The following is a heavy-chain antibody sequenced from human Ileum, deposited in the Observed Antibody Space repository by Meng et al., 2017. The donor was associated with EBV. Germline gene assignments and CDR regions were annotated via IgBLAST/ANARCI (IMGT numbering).Heavy chain of an antibody. J-gene: IGHJ4*02. CDR1: GNNCSGYG. Sequence: AKNPWSSFMVSGKSSGNNCSGYGSTWARQGPGRGVEWMRGSSPTHGPPKYGRKFQAGLTIQADKSTRIGYMEVHSLTANDRAGCLCARGTGVDYWGQGTLVTVSS. V-gene: IGHV1-69*06. CDR2: SSPTHGPP. CDR3: ARGTGVDY.